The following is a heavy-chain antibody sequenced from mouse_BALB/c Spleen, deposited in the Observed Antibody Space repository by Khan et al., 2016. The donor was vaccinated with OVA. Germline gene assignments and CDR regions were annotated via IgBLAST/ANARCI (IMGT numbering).Heavy chain of an antibody. CDR3: ARTPFAY. CDR1: GYTFTSYW. Sequence: QVQLQQPGAELVRPGASVKLSCDASGYTFTSYWMYWVKQSPEQGLEWIGRIDPYDSETHYNQNFKDKAILTVDKSPSTSYMQHRRMTSEESAVYYCARTPFAYWGQGTLVTVSA. J-gene: IGHJ3*01. CDR2: IDPYDSET. V-gene: IGHV1-52*01.